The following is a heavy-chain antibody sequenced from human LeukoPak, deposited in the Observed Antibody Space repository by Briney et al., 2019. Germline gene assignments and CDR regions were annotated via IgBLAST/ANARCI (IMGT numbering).Heavy chain of an antibody. CDR2: ISRSGASI. CDR3: ARPAYCSSSCYYFFDH. V-gene: IGHV3-11*01. D-gene: IGHD2-21*02. J-gene: IGHJ4*02. Sequence: GGSLRLSCVASGFTFSDYFMSWIRQAPGKGLEWVSYISRSGASIYYPDSVKGRFTISRDNAKNSLYLQMSSLRAEDTAVYYCARPAYCSSSCYYFFDHWGQGTVVTVSS. CDR1: GFTFSDYF.